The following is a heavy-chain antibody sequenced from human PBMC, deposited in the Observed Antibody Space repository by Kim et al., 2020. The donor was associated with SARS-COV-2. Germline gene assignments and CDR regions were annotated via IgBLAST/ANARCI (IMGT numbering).Heavy chain of an antibody. CDR1: GGTFSNYA. V-gene: IGHV1-69*13. J-gene: IGHJ6*02. D-gene: IGHD4-17*01. Sequence: SVKVSCKASGGTFSNYAISWVRQAPGQGLEWMGGIIPIFGTANYAQKFQGRVTITADESTSTAYMELSSLRSEDTAVYYCARDGYGYGDSSAGQGDYRGTYYYYYGMDVWGQGTTVTVSS. CDR2: IIPIFGTA. CDR3: ARDGYGYGDSSAGQGDYRGTYYYYYGMDV.